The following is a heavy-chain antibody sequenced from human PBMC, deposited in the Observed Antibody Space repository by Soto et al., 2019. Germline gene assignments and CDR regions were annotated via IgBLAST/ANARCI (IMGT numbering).Heavy chain of an antibody. CDR1: GFTFSSYG. D-gene: IGHD6-19*01. J-gene: IGHJ3*02. V-gene: IGHV3-33*01. CDR2: IWYDGSNK. Sequence: QVQLVESGGGVVQPGRSLRLSCAASGFTFSSYGMHWVRQAPGKGLEWVAVIWYDGSNKFYVDSVKGRFTISRDNSKNTVYLQMNSLRAEDTAVYYCARVTDSSGWYWAFDIWGQGTMVTVSS. CDR3: ARVTDSSGWYWAFDI.